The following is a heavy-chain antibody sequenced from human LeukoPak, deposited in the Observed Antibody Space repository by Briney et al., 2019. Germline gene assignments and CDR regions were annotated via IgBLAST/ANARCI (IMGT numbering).Heavy chain of an antibody. CDR3: ARVTIYCSSTSCYFDAFDI. J-gene: IGHJ3*02. CDR1: GDSVSSNSAA. CDR2: TYYRSKCYN. D-gene: IGHD2-2*01. V-gene: IGHV6-1*01. Sequence: SQTLSLTCAISGDSVSSNSAAWNWIRQSPSRGLEWLGRTYYRSKCYNDYAVSVKSRITINPDTSKNQFSLQLNSVTPEDTAVYYCARVTIYCSSTSCYFDAFDIWGQGTMVTVSS.